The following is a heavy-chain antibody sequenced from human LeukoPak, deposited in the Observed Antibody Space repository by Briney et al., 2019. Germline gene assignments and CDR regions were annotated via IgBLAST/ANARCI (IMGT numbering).Heavy chain of an antibody. J-gene: IGHJ4*02. Sequence: GGSLTLSCGASGFTFSSYSMNWVRHAPGKGLEWVSSISSSSSYIYYADSVKGRFTISSDNAKNSLYLQMNSLRAEDTAVYYCARDKEGYFDYWGQGTLVTVSS. CDR3: ARDKEGYFDY. CDR1: GFTFSSYS. CDR2: ISSSSSYI. V-gene: IGHV3-21*01.